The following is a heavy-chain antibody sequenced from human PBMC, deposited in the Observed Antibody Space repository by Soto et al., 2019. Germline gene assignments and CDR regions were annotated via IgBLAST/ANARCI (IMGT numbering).Heavy chain of an antibody. CDR2: IKKDGSET. CDR3: VCGIPPAQGRGVRK. V-gene: IGHV3-7*01. CDR1: GFTFSSYW. Sequence: EALLVESGGDMVQPGGSLRLSCATSGFTFSSYWMTWVRQAPGKGREWVANIKKDGSETYYVDSVKGRLTISRDNAKKSLYLQMNSLGAEDTAVYYCVCGIPPAQGRGVRKWGQGTLVTVSS. J-gene: IGHJ4*02. D-gene: IGHD2-2*01.